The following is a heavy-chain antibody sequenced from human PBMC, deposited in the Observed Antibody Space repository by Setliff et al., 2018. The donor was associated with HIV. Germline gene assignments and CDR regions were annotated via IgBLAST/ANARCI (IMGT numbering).Heavy chain of an antibody. V-gene: IGHV4-59*01. Sequence: LSLTCNVSGGSINTYYWTWVRRPPGKGLEWIGHVDYSGSPNFSPPLKSRATMSLDASKQQFSLNVKSVTAADSAVYYCARMTYGSGAFYDGGLGWDYYYYMDVWGKGITVTVSS. CDR3: ARMTYGSGAFYDGGLGWDYYYYMDV. J-gene: IGHJ6*03. CDR2: VDYSGSP. CDR1: GGSINTYY. D-gene: IGHD3-10*01.